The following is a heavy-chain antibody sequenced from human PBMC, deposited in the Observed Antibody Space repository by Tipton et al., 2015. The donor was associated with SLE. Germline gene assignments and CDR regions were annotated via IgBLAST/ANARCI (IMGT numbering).Heavy chain of an antibody. J-gene: IGHJ4*02. CDR1: SASISSYY. CDR3: ARGSGVTDFDY. CDR2: IYTTGIT. Sequence: TLSLTCTVSSASISSYYWSWIRQPAGKGLEWIGRIYTTGITNYNPSLKSRVTMSVDTSKHQFSLKLTSVTAADTAVYYCARGSGVTDFDYWGQGALVTVSS. D-gene: IGHD2-21*02. V-gene: IGHV4-4*07.